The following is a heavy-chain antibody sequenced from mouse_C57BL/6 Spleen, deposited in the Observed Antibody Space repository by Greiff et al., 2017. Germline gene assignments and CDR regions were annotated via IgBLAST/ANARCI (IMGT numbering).Heavy chain of an antibody. V-gene: IGHV5-17*01. CDR2: ISSGSSTI. Sequence: EVMLVESGGGLVKPGGSLKLSCAASGFTFSDYGMHWVRQAPEKGLEWVAYISSGSSTIYYADTVKGRITISRDNAKNTLFLQMTSLRSEDTAMYYCARGSTYAFYAMDDWGQGTSVTVSS. J-gene: IGHJ4*01. CDR3: ARGSTYAFYAMDD. D-gene: IGHD5-1*01. CDR1: GFTFSDYG.